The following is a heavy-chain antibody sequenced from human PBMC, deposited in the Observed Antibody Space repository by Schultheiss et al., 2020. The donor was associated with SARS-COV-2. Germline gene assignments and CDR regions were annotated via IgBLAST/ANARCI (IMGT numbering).Heavy chain of an antibody. CDR2: INHSGST. J-gene: IGHJ6*02. CDR3: ARDRWEQEGGMDV. V-gene: IGHV4-34*01. CDR1: GGSLSGYF. D-gene: IGHD4-23*01. Sequence: SETLSLTCAVYGGSLSGYFWSWIRQPPGKGLEWIGEINHSGSTNYNPSLKSRVTISADTSKNHFSLRLRSVTAADTAVYYCARDRWEQEGGMDVWGQGTTVTVSS.